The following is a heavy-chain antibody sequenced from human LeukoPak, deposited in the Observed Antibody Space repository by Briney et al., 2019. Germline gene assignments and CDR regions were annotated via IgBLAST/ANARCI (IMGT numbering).Heavy chain of an antibody. D-gene: IGHD3-22*01. CDR1: GFTFSSYA. J-gene: IGHJ3*02. CDR2: ISGIGGST. V-gene: IGHV3-23*01. Sequence: GGSLRLSCAASGFTFSSYAMSWVRQAPGKGLEWVSAISGIGGSTYYADSVKGRFTISRDNSKNTLYLQMNSLRAEDTAVYYCAKDYYDSSGYVPPDAFDIWGQGTMVTVSS. CDR3: AKDYYDSSGYVPPDAFDI.